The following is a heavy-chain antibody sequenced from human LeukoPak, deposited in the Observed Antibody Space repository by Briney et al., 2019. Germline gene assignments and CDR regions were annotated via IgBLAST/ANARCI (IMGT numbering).Heavy chain of an antibody. Sequence: SETLSLTCTVSGGSISSSTYYGGWIRQPPGKGLEWIGSIFYSGNTYYNPSLNSRVSMSLDTSKNQFSLRLSSVTAADTAVYFCVRSETIWYYFDYWGQGRLVTVSS. CDR2: IFYSGNT. J-gene: IGHJ4*02. V-gene: IGHV4-39*07. D-gene: IGHD1-7*01. CDR3: VRSETIWYYFDY. CDR1: GGSISSSTYY.